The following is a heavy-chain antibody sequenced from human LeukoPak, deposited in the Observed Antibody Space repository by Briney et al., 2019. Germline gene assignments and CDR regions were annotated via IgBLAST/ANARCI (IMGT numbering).Heavy chain of an antibody. V-gene: IGHV1-69*05. CDR2: IIPIFGTA. D-gene: IGHD1-26*01. Sequence: SVKVSCKASGGTFSSYAISWVRQAPGQGLDWMGGIIPIFGTANYAQKFQGRVTMTTDTSISTAYMELSSLTSDDTAVYYCARDLSSTSNWEFDYWGQGTLVTVSS. CDR3: ARDLSSTSNWEFDY. CDR1: GGTFSSYA. J-gene: IGHJ4*02.